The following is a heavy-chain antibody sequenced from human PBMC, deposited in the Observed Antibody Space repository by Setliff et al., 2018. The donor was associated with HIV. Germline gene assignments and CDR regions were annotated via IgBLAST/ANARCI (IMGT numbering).Heavy chain of an antibody. CDR2: IYYSGST. CDR3: ARVSSGWTYYYYYYMDV. CDR1: GGSISSYY. V-gene: IGHV4-59*01. J-gene: IGHJ6*03. Sequence: SETLSLTCTVSGGSISSYYWSWIRQPPGKGLEWIGYIYYSGSTNYNPSLKSRVTISVDTSKNQFFLKLSSVTAADTAVYYCARVSSGWTYYYYYYMDVWGKGTTVTVSS. D-gene: IGHD6-19*01.